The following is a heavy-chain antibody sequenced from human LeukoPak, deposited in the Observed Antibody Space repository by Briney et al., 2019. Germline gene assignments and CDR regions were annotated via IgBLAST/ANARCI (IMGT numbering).Heavy chain of an antibody. CDR2: IHYSGST. CDR3: GRDYGANSPFFDY. V-gene: IGHV4-59*01. CDR1: GGSFSGYY. J-gene: IGHJ4*02. Sequence: SETLSFTCTVSGGSFSGYYWSWIRQPPGKGLEWIGYIHYSGSTNYNPSLKSRVSLSVDTSKNQFSLKLSSVTAADTALYYCGRDYGANSPFFDYWGQGTLVTVSS. D-gene: IGHD4-23*01.